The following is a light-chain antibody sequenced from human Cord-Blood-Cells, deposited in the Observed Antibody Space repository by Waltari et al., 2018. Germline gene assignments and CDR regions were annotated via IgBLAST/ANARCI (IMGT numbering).Light chain of an antibody. CDR2: DAS. CDR1: PDISNY. CDR3: QQYDNLPYT. V-gene: IGKV1-33*01. Sequence: DIQMTQSPSSLSASVGDRGTITCQASPDISNYLNWYQQKPGKAPKLLIYDASNLETGVPSSFSGSGSGTDFTFTISSLQPEDIATYYCQQYDNLPYTFGQGTKLEIK. J-gene: IGKJ2*01.